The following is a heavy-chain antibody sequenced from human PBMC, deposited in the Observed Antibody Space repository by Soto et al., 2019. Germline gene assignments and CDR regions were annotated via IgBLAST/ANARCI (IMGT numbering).Heavy chain of an antibody. D-gene: IGHD2-15*01. V-gene: IGHV4-38-2*01. CDR3: ARARWYDAFDV. Sequence: TLSLTCAVSGFFISSGNHWGWIRKPPGKGLEWIGSIFHGGNTYYNPSLKSRVTISVDMSKNQFSLKLNSVTAADTAVYYCARARWYDAFDVWGQGTVVTVSS. CDR2: IFHGGNT. J-gene: IGHJ3*01. CDR1: GFFISSGNH.